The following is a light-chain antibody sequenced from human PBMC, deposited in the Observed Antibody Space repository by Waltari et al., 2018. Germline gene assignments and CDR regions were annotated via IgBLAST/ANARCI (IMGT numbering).Light chain of an antibody. J-gene: IGKJ2*03. CDR1: QGIVNW. V-gene: IGKV1-5*03. Sequence: DIQMTQSPSSLSASVGDRVTITCRASQGIVNWLAWYQQKPGNAPRLLIYKTSNLEDGGPSRFSGSGSGTDFTLTINGLQPVDFATYYCQQYDSMPYSFGQGTRVEIK. CDR3: QQYDSMPYS. CDR2: KTS.